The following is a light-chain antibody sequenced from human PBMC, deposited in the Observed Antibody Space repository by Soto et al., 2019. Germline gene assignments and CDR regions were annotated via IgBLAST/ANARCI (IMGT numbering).Light chain of an antibody. J-gene: IGKJ2*01. V-gene: IGKV3-11*01. CDR2: GAS. CDR1: QSITSY. Sequence: EIVLTQSPATLCLSPGERASRCCRASQSITSYLAWYQQKPGQPPRLLIYGASDRAPGIPARLSGSGSATEFTLTTLSLQPEDFAVYYCQQRSGWPPKYTFGQGNKLDIK. CDR3: QQRSGWPPKYT.